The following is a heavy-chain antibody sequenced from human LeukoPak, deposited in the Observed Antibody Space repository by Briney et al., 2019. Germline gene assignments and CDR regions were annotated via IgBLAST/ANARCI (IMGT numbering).Heavy chain of an antibody. CDR1: GYTFTSYY. V-gene: IGHV1-46*01. CDR3: ARDVIDSSSSWYRRWFDP. CDR2: INPSGGST. J-gene: IGHJ5*02. D-gene: IGHD6-13*01. Sequence: GASVKVSCKASGYTFTSYYMHWVRQAPGQGLEWMGIINPSGGSTSHAQKFQGRVTMTRDTSTSTVYMELSSLRSEDTAVYYCARDVIDSSSSWYRRWFDPWGQGTLVTVSS.